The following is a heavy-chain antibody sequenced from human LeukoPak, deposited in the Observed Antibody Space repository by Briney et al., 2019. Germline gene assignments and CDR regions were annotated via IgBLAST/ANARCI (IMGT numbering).Heavy chain of an antibody. CDR1: GFTVSSNY. V-gene: IGHV3-53*01. CDR3: ATKRGYSYGLDY. D-gene: IGHD5-18*01. Sequence: PGGSLRLSCAASGFTVSSNYMSWVRQAPGKGLEWVSVTYSGGSTYYADSVKCRFTISRDNSKNTLYLQMNSLRAEDTAVYYCATKRGYSYGLDYWGQGTLVTVSS. CDR2: TYSGGST. J-gene: IGHJ4*02.